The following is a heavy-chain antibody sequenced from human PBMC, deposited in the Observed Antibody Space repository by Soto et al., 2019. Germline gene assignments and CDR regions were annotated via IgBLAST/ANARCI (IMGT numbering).Heavy chain of an antibody. V-gene: IGHV3-7*01. J-gene: IGHJ4*02. D-gene: IGHD4-17*01. CDR3: TKLPPRAVTTADS. Sequence: EVQLVESGGSLVQPGGSLRLSCAASGFTFSAYWMNWVRQAPGKGLEWVANIKEDGSEKQYEDSVKGRFTISMDNTKNLVYLQLNSLRVEDTAMYYCTKLPPRAVTTADSWGQGTLVTVSS. CDR2: IKEDGSEK. CDR1: GFTFSAYW.